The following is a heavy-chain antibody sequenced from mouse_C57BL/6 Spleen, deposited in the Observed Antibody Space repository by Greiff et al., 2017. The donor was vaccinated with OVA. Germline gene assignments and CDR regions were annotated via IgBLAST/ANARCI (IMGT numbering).Heavy chain of an antibody. V-gene: IGHV1-52*01. CDR3: ARSFTGTGDY. J-gene: IGHJ2*01. CDR1: GYTFTSYW. D-gene: IGHD4-1*01. CDR2: IDPSDSET. Sequence: VQLQQSGAELVRPGSSVKLSCKASGYTFTSYWMHWVKQRPIQGLEWIGNIDPSDSETHYNQKFKDKATLTVDKSSSTAYMQLSSLTSEDSAVYYCARSFTGTGDYWGQGTTLTVSS.